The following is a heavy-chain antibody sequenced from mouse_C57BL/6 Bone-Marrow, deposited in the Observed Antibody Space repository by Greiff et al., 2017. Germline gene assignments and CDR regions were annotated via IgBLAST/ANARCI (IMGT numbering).Heavy chain of an antibody. CDR3: AREDLDYYGSSSCWYFDV. J-gene: IGHJ1*03. Sequence: EVKLVESGGGLVQSGRSLRLSCATSGFTFSDFYMEWVRQAPGKGLEWIAASRNKANDYTTEYSSSVKGRFIVSKDTPQRILYLQLHALRPEDTDIYYCAREDLDYYGSSSCWYFDVWGTGTTVTVSS. CDR2: SRNKANDYTT. V-gene: IGHV7-1*01. D-gene: IGHD1-1*01. CDR1: GFTFSDFY.